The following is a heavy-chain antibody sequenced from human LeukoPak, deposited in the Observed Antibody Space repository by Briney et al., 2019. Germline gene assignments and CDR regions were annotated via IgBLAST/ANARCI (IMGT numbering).Heavy chain of an antibody. V-gene: IGHV3-33*01. Sequence: PGRSLRLSCAASGFTFRTYGMHWVRQAPGKGLEWVAVIWYDGSDKYHADSVKGRFTISRDNSKNMLYLQMNSLRAEDTALYFCARKAQYNGHYPLDYWGQGTLVTVSS. CDR1: GFTFRTYG. CDR3: ARKAQYNGHYPLDY. CDR2: IWYDGSDK. D-gene: IGHD1-7*01. J-gene: IGHJ4*02.